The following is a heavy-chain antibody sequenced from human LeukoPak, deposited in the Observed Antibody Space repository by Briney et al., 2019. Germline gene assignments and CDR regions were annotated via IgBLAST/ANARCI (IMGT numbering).Heavy chain of an antibody. CDR3: AREPWEPIDPGAFDI. CDR1: GFIFSNYR. D-gene: IGHD1-14*01. V-gene: IGHV3-21*01. J-gene: IGHJ3*02. Sequence: GGSLRLSCAASGFIFSNYRMNWVRQAPGKGLEWVSSITSSSSHIYYADSVKGRFTISRDNAKNSLYLQMNSLRAEDTAVYYCAREPWEPIDPGAFDIWGQGTMVTVSS. CDR2: ITSSSSHI.